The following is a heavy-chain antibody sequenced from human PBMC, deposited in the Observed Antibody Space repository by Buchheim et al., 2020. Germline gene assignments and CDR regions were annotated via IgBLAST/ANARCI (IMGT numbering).Heavy chain of an antibody. D-gene: IGHD3-3*01. CDR3: ASAYYDFWSGRGGSGYT. CDR2: INHSGST. V-gene: IGHV4-34*01. CDR1: GGSFSGYY. J-gene: IGHJ6*02. Sequence: QVQLQQWGAGLLKPSETLSLTCAVYGGSFSGYYWSWIRQPPGKGLEWIGEINHSGSTNYTPSLKSRVTISVDTSKNQFSLKLSSVTAADTAVYYCASAYYDFWSGRGGSGYTWGQGTT.